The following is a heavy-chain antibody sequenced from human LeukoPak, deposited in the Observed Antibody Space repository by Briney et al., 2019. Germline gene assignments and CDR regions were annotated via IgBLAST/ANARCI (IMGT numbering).Heavy chain of an antibody. D-gene: IGHD5-18*01. V-gene: IGHV4-34*01. CDR2: INHSGST. Sequence: PSETLSLTCAVYGGSFSGYYWSWIRQPPGKGLEWIGEINHSGSTNYNPYLKSRVTISVDTSKNQFSLKLSSVTAADTAVYYCARAKPALPEIQLNWFDPWGQGTLVTVSS. CDR3: ARAKPALPEIQLNWFDP. J-gene: IGHJ5*02. CDR1: GGSFSGYY.